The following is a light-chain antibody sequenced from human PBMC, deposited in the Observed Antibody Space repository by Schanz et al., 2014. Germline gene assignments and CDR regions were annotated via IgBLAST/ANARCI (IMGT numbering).Light chain of an antibody. CDR3: CSYADTYTSLV. CDR2: EVR. J-gene: IGLJ2*01. Sequence: QSALTQPPSASGSPGQSVTISCTATSDVVEGYNFVSWYQQHPGRAPKLLIYEVRQRPSGVSDRFSGSKSGNTASLTVSGLQAEDEADYYCCSYADTYTSLVFGGGTKLTVL. V-gene: IGLV2-8*01. CDR1: SDVVEGYNF.